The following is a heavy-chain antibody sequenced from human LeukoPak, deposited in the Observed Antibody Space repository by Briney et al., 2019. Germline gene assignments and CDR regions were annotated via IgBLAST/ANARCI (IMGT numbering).Heavy chain of an antibody. J-gene: IGHJ6*03. V-gene: IGHV3-21*01. CDR3: ARDAQWLVPEGYFYYMDV. D-gene: IGHD6-19*01. CDR1: GFTFSRYS. CDR2: ISSRSTNI. Sequence: GGSLRLSCACAGFTFSRYSMNWFRQAPGKGLERVSSISSRSTNIFYAESVKGRFTISRDNAKNSLYLKMNSLGAEDTAVYYCARDAQWLVPEGYFYYMDVWGKGTTVTVSS.